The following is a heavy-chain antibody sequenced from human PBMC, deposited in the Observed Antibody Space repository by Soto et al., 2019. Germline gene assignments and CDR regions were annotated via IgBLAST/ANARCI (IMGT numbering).Heavy chain of an antibody. V-gene: IGHV3-30*18. CDR3: AKDRVESGLGEIDY. CDR2: ISYDGSKK. Sequence: GGSLRLSCAASGFSFSNNGMHWVRQAPGKGLEWVAIISYDGSKKYYADSVKGRFTISRDNSKSTLYLQMNSLRVEDTAVYYCAKDRVESGLGEIDYWGQGTLVTVSS. J-gene: IGHJ4*02. CDR1: GFSFSNNG. D-gene: IGHD3-16*01.